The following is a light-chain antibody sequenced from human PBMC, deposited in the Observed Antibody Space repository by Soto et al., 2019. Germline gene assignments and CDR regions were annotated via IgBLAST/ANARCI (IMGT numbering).Light chain of an antibody. J-gene: IGKJ4*01. Sequence: DIYLTQSPSFLSASLGDRRTITCRASQGIGSYLAWYQQKPGKAPRLLIYAASTLQSGVPSRFSGSGSDTEFTLTISSLQPEDFATYYCQQLNNYPLTFGGGTKVDIK. V-gene: IGKV1-9*01. CDR1: QGIGSY. CDR2: AAS. CDR3: QQLNNYPLT.